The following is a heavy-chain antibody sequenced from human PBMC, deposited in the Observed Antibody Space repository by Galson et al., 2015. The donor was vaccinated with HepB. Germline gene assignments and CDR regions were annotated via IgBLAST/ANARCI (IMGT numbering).Heavy chain of an antibody. CDR3: AKDEGFLEWSIPGN. CDR1: GFTFSSYG. V-gene: IGHV3-30*18. D-gene: IGHD3-3*01. CDR2: ISYDGSNK. J-gene: IGHJ1*01. Sequence: SLRLSCAASGFTFSSYGMHWVRQAPGKGLEWVAVISYDGSNKYYADSVKGRFTISRDNSKNTLYLQMNSLRAEDTAVYYCAKDEGFLEWSIPGNWGQGTLVTVSS.